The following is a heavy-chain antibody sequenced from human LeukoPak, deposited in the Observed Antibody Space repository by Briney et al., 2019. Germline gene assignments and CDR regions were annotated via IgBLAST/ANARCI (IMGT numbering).Heavy chain of an antibody. CDR3: ARDQDGDYQMNPYYYYGMDV. CDR1: GFTFSSYS. J-gene: IGHJ6*02. V-gene: IGHV3-21*01. CDR2: ISCSSSYI. D-gene: IGHD4-17*01. Sequence: GGSLRLSCAASGFTFSSYSMNWVRQAPGKGLEWVSSISCSSSYIYYADSVKGRFTISRDNAKNSLYLQMNSLRAEDTAVYYCARDQDGDYQMNPYYYYGMDVWGQGTTVTVSS.